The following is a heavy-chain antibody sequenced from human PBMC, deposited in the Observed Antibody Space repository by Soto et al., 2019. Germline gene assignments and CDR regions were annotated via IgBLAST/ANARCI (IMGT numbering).Heavy chain of an antibody. D-gene: IGHD6-13*01. CDR3: ARRGPGTYFDY. V-gene: IGHV3-23*01. Sequence: EVQRLESGGGLVQPGGSLRLSCAASGFTFRSYGMSWVRQAPGKGLEWVSVISGSGDSTYYADSVKGRFTISRDNSKNTLYLQMNSLRAEDTAVYYCARRGPGTYFDYWGQGTLVTVSP. CDR1: GFTFRSYG. CDR2: ISGSGDST. J-gene: IGHJ4*02.